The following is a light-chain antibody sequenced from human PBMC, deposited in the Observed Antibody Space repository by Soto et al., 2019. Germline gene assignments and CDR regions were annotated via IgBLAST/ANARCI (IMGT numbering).Light chain of an antibody. V-gene: IGLV2-14*03. CDR1: SSDVGGYNY. Sequence: QSALTQPASVSGSPGQSITISCTGTSSDVGGYNYVSWYQQHPGRAPQLMIYDVSHRPSGVSNRFSGSRSGNTASLTISGLQAEDEADYYCRSYATSTTVLFGGGTKLTVL. CDR2: DVS. J-gene: IGLJ2*01. CDR3: RSYATSTTVL.